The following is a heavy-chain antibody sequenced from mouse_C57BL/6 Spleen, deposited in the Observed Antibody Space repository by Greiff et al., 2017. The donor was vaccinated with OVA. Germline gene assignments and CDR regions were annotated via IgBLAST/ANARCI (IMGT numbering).Heavy chain of an antibody. J-gene: IGHJ2*01. CDR2: IDPETGGT. V-gene: IGHV1-15*01. CDR3: TPSTDDY. CDR1: GYTFTDYE. Sequence: QVQLKESGAELVRPGASVTLSCKASGYTFTDYEMHWVKQTPVHGLEWIGAIDPETGGTAYNQKFKGKAILTADKSSSTAYMELRSLTSEDSAVYYCTPSTDDYWGQGTTLTVSS.